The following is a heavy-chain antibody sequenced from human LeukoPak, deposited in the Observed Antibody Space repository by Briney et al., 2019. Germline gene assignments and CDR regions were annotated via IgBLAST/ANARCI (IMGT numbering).Heavy chain of an antibody. V-gene: IGHV4-39*01. CDR1: GGSISSSTYY. D-gene: IGHD2-15*01. CDR3: ARLGCSGRSCFSAWNDY. CDR2: IYYSGST. Sequence: SETLSLTCTVSGGSISSSTYYWAWIRQPPGTGLEWIGTIYYSGSTFYSPSLKSRVTVSVDTSKNQFSLRLSSVTAADTAVHYCARLGCSGRSCFSAWNDYWGQGTLVTVSS. J-gene: IGHJ4*02.